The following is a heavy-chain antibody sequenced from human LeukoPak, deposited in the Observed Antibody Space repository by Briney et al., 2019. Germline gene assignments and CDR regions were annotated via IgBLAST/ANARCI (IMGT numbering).Heavy chain of an antibody. J-gene: IGHJ6*02. D-gene: IGHD1-26*01. V-gene: IGHV1-69*13. CDR2: IIPIFGTA. CDR3: ARPARSGSYHYYYYGMDV. CDR1: GGTFSSYA. Sequence: ASVKVSCKASGGTFSSYAIGWVRQAPGQGLEWMGGIIPIFGTANYAQKFQGRVTITADESTSTAYMELSSLRSEDTAVYYCARPARSGSYHYYYYGMDVWGQGTTVTVSS.